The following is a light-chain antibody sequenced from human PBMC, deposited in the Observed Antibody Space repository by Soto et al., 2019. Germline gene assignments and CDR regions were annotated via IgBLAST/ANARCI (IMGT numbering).Light chain of an antibody. Sequence: QSVRTQPASVSGSPGQSITISCTRTSSDVGGYIYVSWYQQHPGKAPKLMIYEVSNRPSGVSNRSSGSKSGNTASLTVSGLQAADEADYFCKSYAGSNTYVFGSGTKVTVL. CDR3: KSYAGSNTYV. CDR1: SSDVGGYIY. J-gene: IGLJ1*01. V-gene: IGLV2-14*01. CDR2: EVS.